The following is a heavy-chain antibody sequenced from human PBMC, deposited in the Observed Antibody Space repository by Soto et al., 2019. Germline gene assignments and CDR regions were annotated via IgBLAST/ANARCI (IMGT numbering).Heavy chain of an antibody. D-gene: IGHD3-9*01. CDR1: RYSFTSYW. Sequence: PGESLKISCKGSRYSFTSYWIGWVRQMPGRGLEWMGIIYPGDSDTRYSPSFQGQVTISADMSISTAYLQWSSLRASDTALYYCARFFDWSRRGIDPWGQGTLVTVSS. V-gene: IGHV5-51*01. CDR2: IYPGDSDT. CDR3: ARFFDWSRRGIDP. J-gene: IGHJ5*02.